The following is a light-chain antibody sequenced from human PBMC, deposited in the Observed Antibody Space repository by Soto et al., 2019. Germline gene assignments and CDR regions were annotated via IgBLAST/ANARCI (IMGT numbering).Light chain of an antibody. CDR1: QNIDIY. J-gene: IGKJ2*01. CDR3: HQSYITPPA. Sequence: DVQMTQSPSSLSASVGDRVTITCRASQNIDIYLNWYQQKPGRPPPLLIYTTSRLQSGVPIRFSGSGSGTDFPLTISHLQPEDFATYSCHQSYITPPAFGQGTKVGIK. V-gene: IGKV1-39*01. CDR2: TTS.